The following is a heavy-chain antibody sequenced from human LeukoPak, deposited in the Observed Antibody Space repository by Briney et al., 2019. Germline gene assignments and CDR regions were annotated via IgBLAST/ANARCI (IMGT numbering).Heavy chain of an antibody. Sequence: PSETLSLTCTVSGDSISSGSYCWSWIRQPAGKGLEWIGRIYTRGSPNYNPSLKSRVTISLDTSKNQFSLKLSSVTAADTAVYYCATGPFVPTYKYYMDVWGKGTTVTVSS. D-gene: IGHD1-1*01. CDR3: ATGPFVPTYKYYMDV. CDR1: GDSISSGSYC. V-gene: IGHV4-61*02. CDR2: IYTRGSP. J-gene: IGHJ6*03.